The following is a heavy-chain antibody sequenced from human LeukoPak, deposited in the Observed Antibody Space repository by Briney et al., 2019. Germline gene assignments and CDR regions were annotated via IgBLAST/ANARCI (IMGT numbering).Heavy chain of an antibody. CDR2: IYTSGST. CDR1: GCSISSYY. D-gene: IGHD1-26*01. J-gene: IGHJ4*02. Sequence: SETLSLTCTVSGCSISSYYWSWIRQPAGKGLEWIGRIYTSGSTNYNPSPKSRVTMSVDTSKNQFSLKLSSVTAADTAVYYCARDPVGATSFDYWGQGTLVTVSS. CDR3: ARDPVGATSFDY. V-gene: IGHV4-4*07.